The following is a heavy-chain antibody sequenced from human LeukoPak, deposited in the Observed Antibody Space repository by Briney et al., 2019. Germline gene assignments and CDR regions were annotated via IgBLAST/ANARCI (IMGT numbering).Heavy chain of an antibody. D-gene: IGHD2-15*01. V-gene: IGHV3-11*01. CDR1: GFTFSDYY. Sequence: GGSLRLSCAASGFTFSDYYMSWLRQAPGKGLEWLSYMGNSDSTRYYADSVKGRFTISRDNAENSLYLQINSLRVEDTAVYYCARDGYCSGGRCHNDYYYGVDVWGQGTTVTVSS. J-gene: IGHJ6*02. CDR2: MGNSDSTR. CDR3: ARDGYCSGGRCHNDYYYGVDV.